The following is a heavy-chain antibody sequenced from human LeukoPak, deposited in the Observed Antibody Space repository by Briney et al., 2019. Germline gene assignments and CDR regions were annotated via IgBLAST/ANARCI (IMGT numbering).Heavy chain of an antibody. CDR3: AFGRDGYAHFLDY. J-gene: IGHJ4*02. D-gene: IGHD5-24*01. CDR1: GYRFSNYA. Sequence: GGSLRVSCSTSGYRFSNYAMSWVRQAPGKGLEWVSAVTGSGADTYYAGSVQGRFTVSRDNTKNTLFLHMNNLRAEDTAKYYCAFGRDGYAHFLDYWGQGTLVTVSS. CDR2: VTGSGADT. V-gene: IGHV3-23*01.